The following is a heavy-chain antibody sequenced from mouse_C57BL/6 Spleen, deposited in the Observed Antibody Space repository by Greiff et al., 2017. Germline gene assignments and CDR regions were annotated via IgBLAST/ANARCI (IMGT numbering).Heavy chain of an antibody. CDR2: ISDGGSYT. Sequence: DVKLVESGGGLVKPGGSLKLSCAASGFTFSSYAMSWVRQTPEKRLEWVATISDGGSYTYYPDNVKGRFTISRDNAKNNLYLQMSHLKSEDTAMYYCARDLVTQEYFDVWGTGTTVTVSS. V-gene: IGHV5-4*01. D-gene: IGHD6-2*01. J-gene: IGHJ1*03. CDR3: ARDLVTQEYFDV. CDR1: GFTFSSYA.